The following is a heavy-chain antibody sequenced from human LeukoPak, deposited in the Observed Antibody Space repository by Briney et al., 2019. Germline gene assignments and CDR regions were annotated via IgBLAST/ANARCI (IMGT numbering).Heavy chain of an antibody. D-gene: IGHD2-2*01. J-gene: IGHJ5*02. V-gene: IGHV6-1*01. CDR3: ARRLTQYDCFDP. Sequence: SQTLSLTCAISGDSVSSNSVTWNWIRQSPSRGLEWLGRTYYRSTWYNDYAVSVRGRITVNPDTSKNQFALHLTSVTPEDTAVYYCARRLTQYDCFDPWGQGILVTVSS. CDR2: TYYRSTWYN. CDR1: GDSVSSNSVT.